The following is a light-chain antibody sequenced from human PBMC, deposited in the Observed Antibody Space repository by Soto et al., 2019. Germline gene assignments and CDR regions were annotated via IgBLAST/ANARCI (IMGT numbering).Light chain of an antibody. CDR1: QSVSSN. J-gene: IGKJ1*01. Sequence: EIVMTQSPATLSVSPGERATLSCRASQSVSSNLAWYQQKPGQAPRLLIYGASTRATGIPARFSGSGSGTEFTLTISNLQSEDFAVYYCQQYTNWPETFGQGTKVAIK. CDR3: QQYTNWPET. CDR2: GAS. V-gene: IGKV3-15*01.